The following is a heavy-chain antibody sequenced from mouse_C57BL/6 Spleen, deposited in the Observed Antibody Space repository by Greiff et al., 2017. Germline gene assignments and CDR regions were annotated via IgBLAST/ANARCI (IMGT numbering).Heavy chain of an antibody. Sequence: QVQLKQSGPGLVQPSQSLSISCTVSGFSLTSYGVHWVRQSPGKGLEWLGVIWSGGSTDENAAFISRRSISKDNSKSQIFFKMNSLQADDPAIYYCARGTNYGSTMYYFDDWGQGTTLTVSS. J-gene: IGHJ2*01. V-gene: IGHV2-2*01. CDR1: GFSLTSYG. D-gene: IGHD1-1*01. CDR2: IWSGGST. CDR3: ARGTNYGSTMYYFDD.